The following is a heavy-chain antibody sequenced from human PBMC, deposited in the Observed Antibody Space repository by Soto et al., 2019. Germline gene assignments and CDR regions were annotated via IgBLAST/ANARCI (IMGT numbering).Heavy chain of an antibody. CDR1: GGTFSSYA. CDR3: ARDDVIVYCRGGSCYGRPGGMEG. CDR2: IIPIFGTA. V-gene: IGHV1-69*13. Sequence: SVKVSCKASGGTFSSYAISWVRQAPGQGLEWMGGIIPIFGTANYAQKFQGRATITADDSTSTAYMELSSLRSEDTAVYYCARDDVIVYCRGGSCYGRPGGMEGWGQGTTVTVSS. D-gene: IGHD2-15*01. J-gene: IGHJ6*02.